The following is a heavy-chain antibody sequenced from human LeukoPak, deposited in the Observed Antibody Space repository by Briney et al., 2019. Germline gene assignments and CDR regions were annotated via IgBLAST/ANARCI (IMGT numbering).Heavy chain of an antibody. CDR3: ARALVVPAAIMGAFDI. Sequence: PGGSLRLSCAASGFTFSTFAMIWVRQPPGKGLEWVSSIFPSGGEIHYADSVRGRFTISRDNSKSTLSLQMNSLRAEDTAVYYCARALVVPAAIMGAFDIWGQGTMVTVSS. CDR1: GFTFSTFA. V-gene: IGHV3-23*01. CDR2: IFPSGGEI. D-gene: IGHD2-2*02. J-gene: IGHJ3*02.